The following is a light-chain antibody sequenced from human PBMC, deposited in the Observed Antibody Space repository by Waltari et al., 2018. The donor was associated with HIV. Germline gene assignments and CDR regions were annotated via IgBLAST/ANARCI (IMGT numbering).Light chain of an antibody. CDR1: SSNMATNY. Sequence: QSVLTQPPSVSAAPGQNVTITCSGSSSNMATNYVFWFQQLPGTAPTLLIYGTTRRPSGIPDRFSGSKSGTSAALGISGLQTGDEADYSCGTWDSSLSSMVFGGGTKLTVL. V-gene: IGLV1-51*02. CDR3: GTWDSSLSSMV. J-gene: IGLJ2*01. CDR2: GTT.